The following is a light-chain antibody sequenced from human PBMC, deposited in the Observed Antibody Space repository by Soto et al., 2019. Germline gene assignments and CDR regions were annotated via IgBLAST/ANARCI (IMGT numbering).Light chain of an antibody. Sequence: QSALTQPASVSGSPGQSITISCTGTSSDVGGYNYVSWYQQHPGKAPKLMIYDVSNRPSGASNRFSGSKSGNTASLTISGLQAEDEADYYCSSYTSSSLDVFGTGTKLTVL. V-gene: IGLV2-14*01. J-gene: IGLJ1*01. CDR1: SSDVGGYNY. CDR2: DVS. CDR3: SSYTSSSLDV.